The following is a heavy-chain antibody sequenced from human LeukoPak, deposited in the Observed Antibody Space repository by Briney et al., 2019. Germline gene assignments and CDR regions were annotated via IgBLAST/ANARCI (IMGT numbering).Heavy chain of an antibody. Sequence: GASVKVSCKASGYSFTKYGFNWVRQAPGQGLEWMGWISNYNGNTDYAQKFQGRVTMTTDTMTTTAYMELRSLKSDDTAVYYCARSGLGTGWSFSDFWGQGTPVTVSS. J-gene: IGHJ4*02. CDR1: GYSFTKYG. CDR2: ISNYNGNT. V-gene: IGHV1-18*01. CDR3: ARSGLGTGWSFSDF. D-gene: IGHD6-19*01.